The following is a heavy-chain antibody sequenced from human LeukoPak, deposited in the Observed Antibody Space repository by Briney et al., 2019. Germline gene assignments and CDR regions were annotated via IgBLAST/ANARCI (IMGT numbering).Heavy chain of an antibody. CDR1: GGSFSGYY. CDR3: ARGGWKPYYDILTGYFRAFDY. V-gene: IGHV4-34*01. D-gene: IGHD3-9*01. J-gene: IGHJ4*02. CDR2: INHSGST. Sequence: SETLSLTCAVYGGSFSGYYWSWFRQPPRKGLEWIGEINHSGSTNYNPSLKSRVTISVDTSKNQFSLKLSSVTAADTAVYYCARGGWKPYYDILTGYFRAFDYWGQGTLVTVSS.